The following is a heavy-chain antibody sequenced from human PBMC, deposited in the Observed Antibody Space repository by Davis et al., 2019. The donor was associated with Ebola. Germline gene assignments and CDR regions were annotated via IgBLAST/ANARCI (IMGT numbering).Heavy chain of an antibody. CDR3: ARDSADYDSSGYYGYYFDY. CDR1: GYTFTGYY. D-gene: IGHD3-22*01. CDR2: INPSGGST. Sequence: ASAKVSCTASGYTFTGYYMHWVRQAPGQGLEGMGIINPSGGSTSYAQKFQGRVTMTRDTSTSTVYMELSSLRSEDTAVYYCARDSADYDSSGYYGYYFDYWGQGTLVTVSS. V-gene: IGHV1-46*01. J-gene: IGHJ4*02.